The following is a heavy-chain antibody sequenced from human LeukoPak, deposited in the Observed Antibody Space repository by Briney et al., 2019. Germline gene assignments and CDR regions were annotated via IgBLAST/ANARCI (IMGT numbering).Heavy chain of an antibody. Sequence: GGSLRLSCAASGFTFSNYAMNWVRQAPGKGLELVAVISGSGVSTYYADSMKGRFTISRDNSENTLYLQMHSLGAEDTALYYCTKGSRNIVVGPPASNYWGQGTLVTVSS. CDR1: GFTFSNYA. CDR2: ISGSGVST. D-gene: IGHD2-2*01. J-gene: IGHJ4*02. CDR3: TKGSRNIVVGPPASNY. V-gene: IGHV3-23*01.